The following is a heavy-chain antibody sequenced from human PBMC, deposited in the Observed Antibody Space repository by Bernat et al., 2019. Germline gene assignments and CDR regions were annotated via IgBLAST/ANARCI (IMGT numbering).Heavy chain of an antibody. J-gene: IGHJ4*02. CDR2: INSDGSRT. V-gene: IGHV3-74*01. Sequence: EVQLVESGGGLVQPGGSLRLSCAASESTFSSYWMHWVRQGPGKGLEWVSRINSDGSRTSYADSGKGRFTISRDNAKNTLFLQMNSLRAEDTAVYYCASGTGDSGDPFDYWGQGTLVTVSS. CDR1: ESTFSSYW. D-gene: IGHD4-17*01. CDR3: ASGTGDSGDPFDY.